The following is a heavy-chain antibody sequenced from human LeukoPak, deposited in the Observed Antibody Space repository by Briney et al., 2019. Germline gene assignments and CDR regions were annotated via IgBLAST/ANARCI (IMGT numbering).Heavy chain of an antibody. J-gene: IGHJ4*02. V-gene: IGHV4-59*01. D-gene: IGHD3-10*01. CDR3: ARAPPVSSNYYGSGSLSFYFDY. CDR1: GGSISSYY. Sequence: PSEILSLTCTVSGGSISSYYWSWLRQPPGKGLEWIGYIYYSWSTNYNPSLKSRVTISVDTSKNQFSLKLSSVTAADTAVYYCARAPPVSSNYYGSGSLSFYFDYWGQGTLVTVSS. CDR2: IYYSWST.